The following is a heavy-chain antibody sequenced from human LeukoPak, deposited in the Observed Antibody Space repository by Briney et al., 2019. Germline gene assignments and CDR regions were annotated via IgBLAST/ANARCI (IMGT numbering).Heavy chain of an antibody. Sequence: PGGSLRLSCSASGFTFSSYAMHWVRQAPGKGLEYVSAISSNGGSTYYADSVKGRFTISRDNSKNTLYLQMSSPRAEDTAVYYCVRGFTMVRGAHAFDIWGQGTMVTVSS. CDR1: GFTFSSYA. D-gene: IGHD3-10*01. CDR3: VRGFTMVRGAHAFDI. V-gene: IGHV3-64D*06. J-gene: IGHJ3*02. CDR2: ISSNGGST.